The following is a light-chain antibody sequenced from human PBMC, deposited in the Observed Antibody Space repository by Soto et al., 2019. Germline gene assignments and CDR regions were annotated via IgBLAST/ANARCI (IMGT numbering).Light chain of an antibody. CDR3: AAWDDSLNGWV. CDR1: SSNIGSKT. Sequence: QLLLTQPPSASGTPGLRVTISCSGSSSNIGSKTVNWYQQLPGTAPKLLIYLNNQRPSGVPDRFSGSKSGTSASLAISGLQSEDEADYYCAAWDDSLNGWVFGGGTQLTVL. V-gene: IGLV1-44*01. J-gene: IGLJ3*02. CDR2: LNN.